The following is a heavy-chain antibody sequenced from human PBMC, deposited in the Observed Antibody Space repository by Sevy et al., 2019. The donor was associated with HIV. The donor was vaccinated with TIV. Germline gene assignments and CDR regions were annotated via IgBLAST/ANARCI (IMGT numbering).Heavy chain of an antibody. D-gene: IGHD1-26*01. CDR2: IYSGGNI. J-gene: IGHJ5*02. CDR1: GFTFNKYA. V-gene: IGHV3-23*03. CDR3: ARETEGGYEP. Sequence: GGSLRLSCEVSGFTFNKYAMHWVRQAPGKGLEWVSVIYSGGNIYHADSVKGRFTISRDNVQNTVYLQMNSLTADDTAVYYCARETEGGYEPWGQGTLVTVSS.